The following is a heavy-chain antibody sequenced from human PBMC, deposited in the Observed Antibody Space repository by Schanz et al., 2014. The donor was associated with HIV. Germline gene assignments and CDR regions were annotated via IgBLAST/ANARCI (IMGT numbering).Heavy chain of an antibody. J-gene: IGHJ4*02. CDR2: ISGSGDIT. D-gene: IGHD5-18*01. CDR3: ARGLPADY. Sequence: VQLVESGGGVVQPGRSLRLSCAASGFSFSSYVMSWIRQAPGKGLEWVSAISGSGDITYYADSVKGRFTISRDNSKNTVYLQMNSLRAEDTAVYYCARGLPADYWGQGTLVTVSS. CDR1: GFSFSSYV. V-gene: IGHV3-23*04.